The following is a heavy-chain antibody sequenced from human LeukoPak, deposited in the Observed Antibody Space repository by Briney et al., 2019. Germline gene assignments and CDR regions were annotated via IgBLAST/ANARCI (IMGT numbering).Heavy chain of an antibody. CDR1: GFTFSHTG. J-gene: IGHJ4*02. CDR3: AKDWGTSGDGSSFGFFDY. Sequence: PGGSLRLSCAASGFTFSHTGMHWVRQAPGKGLEWVAVIWYDGSEKYYADSVKGRSTISRDNSKNTVYLQMNSLRVDDTAVYYCAKDWGTSGDGSSFGFFDYWGQGALVTVSS. V-gene: IGHV3-33*06. CDR2: IWYDGSEK. D-gene: IGHD3-16*01.